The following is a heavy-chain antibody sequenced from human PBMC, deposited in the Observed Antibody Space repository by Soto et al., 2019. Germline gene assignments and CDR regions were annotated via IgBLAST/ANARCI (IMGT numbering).Heavy chain of an antibody. CDR2: IKNKANNYAT. Sequence: PGGSLRLSCAASGFTFSDHYMDWVRQAPGKGLEWVGRIKNKANNYATESAASVKGRFAISRDDSKNSLYLLMNSLKTEDTAVYYCVREGYCSSGSCYGILDYWGQGTLVTISS. V-gene: IGHV3-72*01. D-gene: IGHD2-15*01. CDR1: GFTFSDHY. J-gene: IGHJ4*02. CDR3: VREGYCSSGSCYGILDY.